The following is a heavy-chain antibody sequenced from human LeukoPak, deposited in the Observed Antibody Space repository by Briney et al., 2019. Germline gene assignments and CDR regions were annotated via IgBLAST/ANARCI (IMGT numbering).Heavy chain of an antibody. CDR3: ASATLDWNYERAFDI. Sequence: SETLSLTCAVYGGSFSGYYWSWIRQPPGKGLEWIGEINHSGSTNYNPSLKSRVTISVDTSKNQFSLKLSSVTAADTAVYYCASATLDWNYERAFDIWGQGTMVTVSS. J-gene: IGHJ3*02. CDR1: GGSFSGYY. V-gene: IGHV4-34*01. CDR2: INHSGST. D-gene: IGHD1-7*01.